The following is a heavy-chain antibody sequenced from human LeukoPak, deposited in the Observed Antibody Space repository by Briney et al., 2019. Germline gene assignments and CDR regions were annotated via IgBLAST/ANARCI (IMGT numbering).Heavy chain of an antibody. CDR1: GGSISSSSYY. CDR3: ARNMVRGVTHPTSGPLYGMDV. J-gene: IGHJ6*02. CDR2: IYYSGST. V-gene: IGHV4-39*07. Sequence: SETLSLTCTVSGGSISSSSYYWGWIRQPPGKGLEWIGSIYYSGSTYYNPSLKSRVTISVDTSKNQFSLKLSSVTAADTAVYYCARNMVRGVTHPTSGPLYGMDVWGQGTTVTVSS. D-gene: IGHD3-10*01.